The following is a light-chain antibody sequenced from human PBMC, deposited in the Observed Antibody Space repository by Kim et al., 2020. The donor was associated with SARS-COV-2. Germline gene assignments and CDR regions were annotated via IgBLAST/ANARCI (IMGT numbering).Light chain of an antibody. V-gene: IGLV2-14*03. J-gene: IGLJ1*01. CDR3: SSYTSSSTLV. CDR2: DVS. Sequence: GQSITIPCTGTSSDVGGYNYVSWYQQHPGKAPKLMIYDVSTRPSGVSNRFSGSKSGNTASLTISGLQAEDEADYYCSSYTSSSTLVFGTGTKVTVL. CDR1: SSDVGGYNY.